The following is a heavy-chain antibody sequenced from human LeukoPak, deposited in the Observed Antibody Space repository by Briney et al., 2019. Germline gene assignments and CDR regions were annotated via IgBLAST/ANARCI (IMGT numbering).Heavy chain of an antibody. CDR2: INTNTGNP. J-gene: IGHJ5*02. CDR3: AREMDSSGWYNWFDP. CDR1: GYTFTSYA. V-gene: IGHV7-4-1*02. Sequence: ASVKVSCKASGYTFTSYAMNWVRQAPGQGLEWMGWINTNTGNPTYAQGFTGRFVFSLDTSVSTAYLQISSLKAEGTAVYYCAREMDSSGWYNWFDPWGQGTLVTVSS. D-gene: IGHD6-19*01.